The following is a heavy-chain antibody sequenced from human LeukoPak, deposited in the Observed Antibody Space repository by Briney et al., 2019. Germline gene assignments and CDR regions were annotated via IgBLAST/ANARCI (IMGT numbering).Heavy chain of an antibody. Sequence: SVKVSCKASGGTFSSYAISWVRQAPGQGLEWMGRIIPILGIANYAQKFQGRVTITADKSTSTAYMELSSLRSEDTAVYYCARDLEYYGSGSYYKDDYWGQGTLVTVSS. V-gene: IGHV1-69*04. CDR2: IIPILGIA. CDR1: GGTFSSYA. CDR3: ARDLEYYGSGSYYKDDY. J-gene: IGHJ4*02. D-gene: IGHD3-10*01.